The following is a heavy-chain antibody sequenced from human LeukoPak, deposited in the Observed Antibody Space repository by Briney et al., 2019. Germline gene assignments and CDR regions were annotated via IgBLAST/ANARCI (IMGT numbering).Heavy chain of an antibody. CDR2: IYYSGST. CDR1: GGSISSYY. D-gene: IGHD3-22*01. V-gene: IGHV4-59*08. J-gene: IGHJ3*02. Sequence: PSETLSLTCTVSGGSISSYYWSWLRQPPGKGLEWIGYIYYSGSTNYNPSLKSRVTISVDTSKNQFSLKLSSVTVADTAVYYCAYSSGTSNAFDIWGQGTMVTVSS. CDR3: AYSSGTSNAFDI.